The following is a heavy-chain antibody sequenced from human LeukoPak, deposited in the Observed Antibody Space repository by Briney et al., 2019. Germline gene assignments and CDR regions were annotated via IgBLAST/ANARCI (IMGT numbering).Heavy chain of an antibody. CDR2: ITSSSSSM. D-gene: IGHD7-27*01. V-gene: IGHV3-21*01. J-gene: IGHJ4*02. CDR1: GFIFSSYS. Sequence: PGGSLRLSCAASGFIFSSYSMNWVRQAPGKGPEWVSSITSSSSSMYSADSVKGRLTISRDNAKNSLYLQMNSLRAEDTAVYYCARDLAWGGYWGQGTLVTVSS. CDR3: ARDLAWGGY.